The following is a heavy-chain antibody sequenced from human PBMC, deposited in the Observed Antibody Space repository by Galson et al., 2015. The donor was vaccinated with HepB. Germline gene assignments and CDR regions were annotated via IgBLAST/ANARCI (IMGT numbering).Heavy chain of an antibody. Sequence: LSLTCSVSDGSISSSRYLWVWIRQSPGRELEWIGSMYYSGNTYFNPSLKSRVTMSVDMSKSLMYLKMSPVTTADTGVYYCVRDSSSCYDGCVESYYDHGLDVWGRGTPVTVSS. D-gene: IGHD2-2*01. CDR2: MYYSGNT. CDR3: VRDSSSCYDGCVESYYDHGLDV. CDR1: DGSISSSRYL. V-gene: IGHV4-39*07. J-gene: IGHJ6*01.